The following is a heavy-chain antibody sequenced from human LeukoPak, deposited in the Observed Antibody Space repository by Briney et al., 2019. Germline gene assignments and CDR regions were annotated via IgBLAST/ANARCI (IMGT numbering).Heavy chain of an antibody. D-gene: IGHD3-10*01. J-gene: IGHJ4*02. Sequence: PGGSLRLSCAASEFTFSSYEMNWVRQAAGKGLEWVSYISSSGRTISYADSVKGRFTISRDNAKNSLYLQMNSLRAEDTAVYYCAKGGVRGVILYYFDYWGQGTLVTVSS. V-gene: IGHV3-48*03. CDR1: EFTFSSYE. CDR3: AKGGVRGVILYYFDY. CDR2: ISSSGRTI.